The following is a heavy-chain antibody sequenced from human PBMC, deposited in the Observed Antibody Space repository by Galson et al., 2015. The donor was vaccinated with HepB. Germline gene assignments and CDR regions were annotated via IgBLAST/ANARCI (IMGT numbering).Heavy chain of an antibody. J-gene: IGHJ4*02. CDR2: MNPNSGNT. CDR3: ARRRDGYNGRVYFDY. Sequence: SVKVSCKASGYTFTSYDINWVRQATGQGPEWMGWMNPNSGNTGYAQKFQGRVTMTRNTSISTAYMDLSSLRSEDTAVYYCARRRDGYNGRVYFDYWGQGTLVTVSS. V-gene: IGHV1-8*01. D-gene: IGHD5-24*01. CDR1: GYTFTSYD.